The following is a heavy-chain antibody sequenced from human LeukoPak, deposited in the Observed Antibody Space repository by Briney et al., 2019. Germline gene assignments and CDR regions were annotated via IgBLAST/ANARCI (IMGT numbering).Heavy chain of an antibody. Sequence: GSLMLSCSTSGFTFSSSPMHWVRQAPGKGLEYVSAISSDGATTYCTDSLKDRFTISRDNSKSTLFLQMRYLRLEDTAVYYCVKEKTYYDHWGQGTLVTVSS. CDR2: ISSDGATT. V-gene: IGHV3-64D*06. CDR1: GFTFSSSP. CDR3: VKEKTYYDH. J-gene: IGHJ5*02. D-gene: IGHD2-8*01.